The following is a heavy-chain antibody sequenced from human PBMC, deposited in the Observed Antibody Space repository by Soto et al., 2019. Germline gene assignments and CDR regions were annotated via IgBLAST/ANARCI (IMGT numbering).Heavy chain of an antibody. V-gene: IGHV3-30-3*01. CDR3: ARGPEDIVVVVAAPDY. J-gene: IGHJ4*02. CDR2: ISYDGSNK. D-gene: IGHD2-15*01. CDR1: GFTFSSYA. Sequence: QVQLVESGGGVVQPGWSLRLSCAASGFTFSSYAMHWVRQAPGKGLEWVAVISYDGSNKYYADSVKGRFTISRDNSKNTLYLQMNSLRAEDTAVYYCARGPEDIVVVVAAPDYWGQGTLVTVSS.